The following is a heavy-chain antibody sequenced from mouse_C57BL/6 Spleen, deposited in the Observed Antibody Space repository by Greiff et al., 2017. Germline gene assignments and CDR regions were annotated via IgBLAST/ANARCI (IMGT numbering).Heavy chain of an antibody. CDR1: GYAFSSYW. D-gene: IGHD1-1*01. Sequence: VKLMESGAELVKPGASVKISCKASGYAFSSYWMNWVKQRPGKGLEWIGQIYPGDGDTNYNGKFKGKATLTADKSSSTAYMQLSSLTSEDSAVYFCARGITTVVAPLMDYWGQGTSVTVSS. V-gene: IGHV1-80*01. CDR2: IYPGDGDT. J-gene: IGHJ4*01. CDR3: ARGITTVVAPLMDY.